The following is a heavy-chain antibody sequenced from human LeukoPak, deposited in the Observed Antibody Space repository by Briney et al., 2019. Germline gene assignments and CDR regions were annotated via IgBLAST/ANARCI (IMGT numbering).Heavy chain of an antibody. V-gene: IGHV5-51*01. D-gene: IGHD3-10*01. CDR1: GYSFTVYW. Sequence: GESLKISCKGSGYSFTVYWIGWVRQMPGKGLEWMGIIYPGDSDTRYSPSFQGQVTISADKSISTAYLQWSSLQASDTAMYYCARSDGLGSFPPYFDYWGQGTLVTVSS. CDR3: ARSDGLGSFPPYFDY. CDR2: IYPGDSDT. J-gene: IGHJ4*02.